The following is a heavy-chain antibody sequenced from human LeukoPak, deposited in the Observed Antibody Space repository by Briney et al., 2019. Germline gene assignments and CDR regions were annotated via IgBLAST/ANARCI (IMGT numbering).Heavy chain of an antibody. D-gene: IGHD1-26*01. Sequence: GGSLRLSCTASGFTFSRYWMHRVRQAPGKGLVWVPRIKSDGSYTGYADSVKGRFTISRDDAKNALYLQMNSLRVEDTAVYYCARGLVGATVAHSGGQGTLVTVSS. V-gene: IGHV3-74*01. CDR2: IKSDGSYT. CDR1: GFTFSRYW. J-gene: IGHJ5*01. CDR3: ARGLVGATVAHS.